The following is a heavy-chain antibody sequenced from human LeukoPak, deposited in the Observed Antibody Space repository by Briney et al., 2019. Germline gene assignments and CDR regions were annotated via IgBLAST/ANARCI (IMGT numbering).Heavy chain of an antibody. D-gene: IGHD6-19*01. V-gene: IGHV4-4*07. CDR1: GGSISSYY. J-gene: IGHJ4*02. CDR3: ARDLYSSGPFDY. CDR2: IYTSGST. Sequence: SETLSLTCTVSGGSISSYYWSWIRQPVGKGLEWIGRIYTSGSTNYNPSLKSRVTMSVDTSKNQFSLKLSSVTAADTAVYYCARDLYSSGPFDYWGQGTLVPVSS.